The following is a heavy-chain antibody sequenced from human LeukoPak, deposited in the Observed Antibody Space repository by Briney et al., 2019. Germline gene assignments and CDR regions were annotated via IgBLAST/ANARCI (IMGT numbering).Heavy chain of an antibody. D-gene: IGHD2-15*01. CDR2: IYYTGTT. V-gene: IGHV4-59*01. CDR3: ARGGWRLDY. Sequence: SETLSLTCTVSGGSISSYYWSWIRQPPGKGLEWIGYIYYTGTTNYNPSLKSRVTISVDTSKNQFSLKLSSVTAADTAVYYCARGGWRLDYWGQGTLVTVSS. CDR1: GGSISSYY. J-gene: IGHJ4*02.